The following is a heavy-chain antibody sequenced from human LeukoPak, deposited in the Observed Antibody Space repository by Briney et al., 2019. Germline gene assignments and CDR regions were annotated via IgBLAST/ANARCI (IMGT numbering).Heavy chain of an antibody. CDR3: VKDIRYFDLYYFDY. D-gene: IGHD3-9*01. V-gene: IGHV3-23*01. J-gene: IGHJ4*02. CDR1: GFTFSTYG. CDR2: ISGTGRST. Sequence: GGSLRLSCAASGFTFSTYGMSWVRQAPGKGLEWVSGISGTGRSTYHADSVKGRFSISRDNSKNMVYLQMNSLRAEDTAVYYCVKDIRYFDLYYFDYWGQGTLVTVSS.